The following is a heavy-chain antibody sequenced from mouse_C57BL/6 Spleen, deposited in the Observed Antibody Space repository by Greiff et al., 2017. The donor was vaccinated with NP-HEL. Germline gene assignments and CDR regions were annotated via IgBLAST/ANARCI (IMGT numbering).Heavy chain of an antibody. V-gene: IGHV1-15*01. CDR1: GYTFTDYE. J-gene: IGHJ2*01. Sequence: VQLQQSGAELVRPGASVTLSCKASGYTFTDYEMHWVKQTPVHGLDWIGAIDPETGGTAYNQKFKGKAILTADKSSSTAYMELRSLTSEDSAVYYCTRGLRYSDYWGQGTTLTVSS. CDR3: TRGLRYSDY. CDR2: IDPETGGT. D-gene: IGHD1-1*01.